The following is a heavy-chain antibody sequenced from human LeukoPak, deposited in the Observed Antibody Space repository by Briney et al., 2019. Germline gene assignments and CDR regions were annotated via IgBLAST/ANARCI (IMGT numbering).Heavy chain of an antibody. V-gene: IGHV3-30-3*01. Sequence: GRSLRLSCAASGFTFSIYAMHWVRQAPGKGLEWVAVISYDGSNKYYADSVKGRFTISRDNSKNTLYLQMNSLRAEDTAVYYCAIYTGGDDAFDIWGQGTMVTVSS. CDR3: AIYTGGDDAFDI. CDR2: ISYDGSNK. J-gene: IGHJ3*02. CDR1: GFTFSIYA. D-gene: IGHD3-16*01.